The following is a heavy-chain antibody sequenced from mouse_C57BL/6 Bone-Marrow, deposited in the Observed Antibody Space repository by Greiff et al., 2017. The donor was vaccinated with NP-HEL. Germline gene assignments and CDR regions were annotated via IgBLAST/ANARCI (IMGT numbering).Heavy chain of an antibody. CDR3: ARGDDYDAGTRALYLDV. V-gene: IGHV5-16*01. CDR2: INYDGSST. D-gene: IGHD2-4*01. J-gene: IGHJ1*03. CDR1: GFTFSDYY. Sequence: EVHLVESEGGLVQPGSSMKLSCTASGFTFSDYYMAWVRQVPEKGLEWVANINYDGSSTYYLDSLKSRFIISRDNAKNILYLQMSSLKSEDTATYYCARGDDYDAGTRALYLDVWGTGTTVTVSS.